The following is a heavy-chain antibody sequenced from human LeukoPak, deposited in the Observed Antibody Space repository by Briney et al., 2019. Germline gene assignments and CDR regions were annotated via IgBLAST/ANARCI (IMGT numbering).Heavy chain of an antibody. Sequence: GGSLRLSCVASGFTFSSYWMHWVRHAPGKGLVWVSRINSDVSTTNYADSVKGRFTISRDNAKNTLYLQMNSLRAEDTAVYYCTREDFGGMDYWGPGTLVTVSS. D-gene: IGHD3-10*01. J-gene: IGHJ4*02. V-gene: IGHV3-74*01. CDR2: INSDVSTT. CDR3: TREDFGGMDY. CDR1: GFTFSSYW.